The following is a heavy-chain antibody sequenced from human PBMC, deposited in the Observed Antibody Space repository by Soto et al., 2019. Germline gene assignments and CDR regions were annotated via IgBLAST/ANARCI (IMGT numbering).Heavy chain of an antibody. J-gene: IGHJ2*01. CDR2: IKQDGSEK. V-gene: IGHV3-7*03. CDR1: GFTFSSYW. D-gene: IGHD6-19*01. CDR3: ARSKDSSGGNWYFDL. Sequence: GGSLRLSCAASGFTFSSYWMSWVRQAPGKGLEWVANIKQDGSEKYYVDSVKGRFTISRDNAKNSLYLQMNSLRAEDTAVYYCARSKDSSGGNWYFDLWGRGTLVTVSS.